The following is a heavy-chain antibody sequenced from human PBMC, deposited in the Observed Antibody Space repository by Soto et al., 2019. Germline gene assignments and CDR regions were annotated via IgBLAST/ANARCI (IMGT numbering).Heavy chain of an antibody. CDR2: INNDGGAT. CDR3: GTVFDL. V-gene: IGHV3-74*01. D-gene: IGHD4-4*01. J-gene: IGHJ5*02. Sequence: EEQVVESGGGLVQPGGSLRLSCAASGFIFTGHWMHWVRQGPGKGLDWDSGINNDGGATFYADSVKGRFTISRDNSNNMVYLQMNSLGAEDSAVYYCGTVFDLWGHGTQVTVSS. CDR1: GFIFTGHW.